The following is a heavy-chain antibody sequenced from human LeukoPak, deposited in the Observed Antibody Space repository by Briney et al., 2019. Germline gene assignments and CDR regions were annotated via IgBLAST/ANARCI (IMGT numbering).Heavy chain of an antibody. D-gene: IGHD4-23*01. Sequence: AGGSLRLSCAASGFTFSSYGMHWVRQAPGKGLEWVAFIQYDGSNKYYADSVKGRFTISRDNSKNTLYLQMNSLRAEDTAVYYCAKVATVVSLQIDYWGQGTLVTVSS. CDR1: GFTFSSYG. V-gene: IGHV3-30*02. J-gene: IGHJ4*02. CDR3: AKVATVVSLQIDY. CDR2: IQYDGSNK.